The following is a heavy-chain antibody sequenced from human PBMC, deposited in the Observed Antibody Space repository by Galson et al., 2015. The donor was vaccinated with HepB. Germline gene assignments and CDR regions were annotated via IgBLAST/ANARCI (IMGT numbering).Heavy chain of an antibody. CDR3: TTDGDLTTYGMDV. V-gene: IGHV3-15*01. CDR1: GFTFCTYS. Sequence: SLRLSCAVSGFTFCTYSMNWVRQAPGKGLEWVGRIKSKTDGGTTDYAAPVKGRFTISRDDSKNTLYLQMNSLKTEDTAVYYCTTDGDLTTYGMDVWGQGTTVTVSS. CDR2: IKSKTDGGTT. D-gene: IGHD4-17*01. J-gene: IGHJ6*02.